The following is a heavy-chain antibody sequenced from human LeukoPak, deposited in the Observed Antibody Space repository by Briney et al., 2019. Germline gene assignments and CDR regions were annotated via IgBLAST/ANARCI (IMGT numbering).Heavy chain of an antibody. CDR1: GSTFSSYA. J-gene: IGHJ5*02. D-gene: IGHD2-15*01. Sequence: GGSLRLSCAASGSTFSSYAMSWVRQAPGKGLEWVSAISGSGGSTYYADSVKGRFTISRDNSKNTLYLQMNSLRAEDTAVYYCAKALNTVLVVPNPNWFDPWGQGTLVTVSS. CDR2: ISGSGGST. CDR3: AKALNTVLVVPNPNWFDP. V-gene: IGHV3-23*01.